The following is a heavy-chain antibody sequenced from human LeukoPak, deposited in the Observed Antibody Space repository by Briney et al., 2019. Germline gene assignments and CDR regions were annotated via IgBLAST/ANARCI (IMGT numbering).Heavy chain of an antibody. CDR2: IYYSGST. CDR1: GGSISSYY. J-gene: IGHJ4*02. V-gene: IGHV4-59*01. CDR3: ARALPPKGYFDY. Sequence: SETLSLTCTVSGGSISSYYWSWIRQPPGKGLEWIGYIYYSGSTNYNPSLKSRVTIPVDTSKNQFSLKLSSVTAADTAVYYCARALPPKGYFDYWGQGTLVTVSS.